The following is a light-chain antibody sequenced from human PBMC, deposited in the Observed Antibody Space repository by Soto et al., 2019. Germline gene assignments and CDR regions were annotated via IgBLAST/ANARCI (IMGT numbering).Light chain of an antibody. CDR2: SAS. CDR1: QGISSW. Sequence: DSQMTHYPSCVSASVGDRVTISCRASQGISSWLAWYQQKPGKAPSLLIYSASTLHSGVPSRFSGSGSGTDFTLTISSLQPQDFATYYCQQANSFPLTFGPGTKVDIK. V-gene: IGKV1-12*01. CDR3: QQANSFPLT. J-gene: IGKJ3*01.